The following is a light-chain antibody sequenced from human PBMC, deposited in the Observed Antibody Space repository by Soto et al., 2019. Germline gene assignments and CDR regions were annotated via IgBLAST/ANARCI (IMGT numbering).Light chain of an antibody. CDR1: QSVNNN. V-gene: IGKV3-15*01. CDR3: QQYNDWWT. J-gene: IGKJ1*01. CDR2: GAS. Sequence: VVMTQSPVTLSVSPGERATLSCRASQSVNNNLAWYQQKPGQAPRLLIYGASTRATGVPARFSGSGSGTEFTLTISSLQSGDLAVYYCQQYNDWWTFGQGTKVEIK.